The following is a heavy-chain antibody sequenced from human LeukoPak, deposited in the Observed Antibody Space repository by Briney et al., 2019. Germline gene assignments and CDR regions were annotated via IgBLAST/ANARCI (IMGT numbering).Heavy chain of an antibody. CDR2: IKSKTDGGTT. V-gene: IGHV3-15*01. Sequence: PGGSLRLSCAASGFTFSNALMSWVRQAPGKGLEWVGRIKSKTDGGTTDYAAPVKGRFTISRDDSKNTLYLQMNSLKTEDTAVYYCTPGDILTGYWLPFDYWGQGTLVTVSS. CDR3: TPGDILTGYWLPFDY. D-gene: IGHD3-9*01. CDR1: GFTFSNAL. J-gene: IGHJ4*02.